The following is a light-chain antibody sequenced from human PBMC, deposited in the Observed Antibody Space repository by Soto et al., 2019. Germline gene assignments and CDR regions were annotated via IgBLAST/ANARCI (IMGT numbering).Light chain of an antibody. CDR2: DVS. V-gene: IGKV1-13*02. CDR1: QDIRGA. Sequence: AIQLTQSPSSLSASVGDRVTITCRASQDIRGALAWYQQTPGKAPKILIYDVSTLQSGVPSTFSGSSSGTDFSLTISSLQPADFATYVCQQFNSYPITFGQGTRLDIK. J-gene: IGKJ5*01. CDR3: QQFNSYPIT.